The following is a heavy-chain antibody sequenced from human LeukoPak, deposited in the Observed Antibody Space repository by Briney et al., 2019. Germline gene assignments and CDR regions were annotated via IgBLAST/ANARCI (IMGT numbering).Heavy chain of an antibody. CDR3: ARGGLFYYDSSGYHDY. D-gene: IGHD3-22*01. J-gene: IGHJ4*02. CDR1: GGSFSGYY. CDR2: INHSGST. Sequence: SETLSLTCAVYGGSFSGYYWSWIRQPPGKGLEWIGEINHSGSTNYNPSLKSRVTISVDTSKNQFSLKLSSVTAADTAVYYCARGGLFYYDSSGYHDYWGQGTLVTVSS. V-gene: IGHV4-34*01.